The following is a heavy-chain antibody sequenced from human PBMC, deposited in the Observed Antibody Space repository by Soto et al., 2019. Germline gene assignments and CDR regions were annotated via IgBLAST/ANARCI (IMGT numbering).Heavy chain of an antibody. V-gene: IGHV4-4*02. J-gene: IGHJ3*02. CDR1: GGSISSNNW. CDR3: ARGYAFDI. CDR2: IHHSGST. Sequence: QVQLQESGPGLVKPSGTLSLTCAVSGGSISSNNWWSWVRQPPGKGLEWIGEIHHSGSTNYNPSLKSRVTVSVGKSKNQFSLKLSSVTAADAAMYFCARGYAFDIWGQGTMVTVSS.